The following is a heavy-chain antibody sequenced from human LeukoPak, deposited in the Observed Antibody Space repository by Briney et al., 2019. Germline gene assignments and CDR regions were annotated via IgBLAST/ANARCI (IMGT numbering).Heavy chain of an antibody. CDR1: GFSFSSYN. D-gene: IGHD2-2*01. CDR3: AKDFVRLRYAFDY. J-gene: IGHJ4*02. CDR2: ISYDGSNK. V-gene: IGHV3-30*18. Sequence: GGSLRLSCAASGFSFSSYNMNWVRQAPGKGLEGVAVISYDGSNKYYADSVKGRFTISRDNSKNTLYLQMNSLRAEDTAVYYCAKDFVRLRYAFDYWGQGTLVTVSS.